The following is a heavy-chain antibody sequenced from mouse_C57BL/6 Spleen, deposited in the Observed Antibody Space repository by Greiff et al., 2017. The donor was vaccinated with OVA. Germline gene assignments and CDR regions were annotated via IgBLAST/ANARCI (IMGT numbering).Heavy chain of an antibody. V-gene: IGHV1-81*01. CDR2: IYPRSGNT. J-gene: IGHJ3*01. CDR1: GYTFTSYG. CDR3: ARSEGGPAWFAY. Sequence: QVQLQQSGAELARPGASVKLSCKASGYTFTSYGISWVKQRTGQGLEWIGEIYPRSGNTYYTEKFKGKATLTADKSSSTAYMELRSLTSEDSAVYFCARSEGGPAWFAYWGQGTLVTVSA.